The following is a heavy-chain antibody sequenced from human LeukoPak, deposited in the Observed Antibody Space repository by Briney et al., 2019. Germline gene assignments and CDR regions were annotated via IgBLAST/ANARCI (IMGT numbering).Heavy chain of an antibody. CDR1: GFTFSTYA. V-gene: IGHV3-23*01. J-gene: IGHJ4*02. D-gene: IGHD2-2*01. CDR2: INGDGGST. CDR3: AKRPDCSTTNCFRFEY. Sequence: PGGSLRLSCAASGFTFSTYAMSWVRQAPGQGLEWVSSINGDGGSTYYAESVKGRFTVPRDNSKNTLYLQMDSLRAEDTAVYYCAKRPDCSTTNCFRFEYWGQGTLVTVSS.